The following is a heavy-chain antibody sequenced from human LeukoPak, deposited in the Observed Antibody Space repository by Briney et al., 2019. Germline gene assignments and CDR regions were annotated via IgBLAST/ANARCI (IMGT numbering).Heavy chain of an antibody. J-gene: IGHJ5*02. D-gene: IGHD6-19*01. CDR1: GFTVSSNY. CDR2: IYSGGST. CDR3: ARDHGRSSSGWYWFDP. Sequence: TGGSLRLSCAASGFTVSSNYMSWVRQAPGKGLEWVSVIYSGGSTYYADSVKGRFTISRGNSKNTLYLQMNSLRAEDTAVYYCARDHGRSSSGWYWFDPWGQGTLVTVSS. V-gene: IGHV3-53*01.